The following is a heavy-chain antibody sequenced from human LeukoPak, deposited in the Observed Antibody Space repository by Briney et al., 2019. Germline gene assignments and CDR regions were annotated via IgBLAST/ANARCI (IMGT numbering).Heavy chain of an antibody. CDR3: ARHTITIFAVVILDFDY. CDR2: IYHSGST. V-gene: IGHV4-39*01. J-gene: IGHJ4*02. D-gene: IGHD3-3*01. Sequence: PSETLSLTCTVSGGSISSSSYYWGWIRQPPGKGLEWIGYIYHSGSTYYNPSLKSRVTISVDTSENQFSLKLSSVTAADTAIFYCARHTITIFAVVILDFDYWGQGTLVTVSS. CDR1: GGSISSSSYY.